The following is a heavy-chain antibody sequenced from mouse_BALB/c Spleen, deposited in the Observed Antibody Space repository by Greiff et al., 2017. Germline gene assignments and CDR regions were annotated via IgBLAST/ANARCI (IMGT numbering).Heavy chain of an antibody. J-gene: IGHJ1*01. CDR2: IYPGSGST. D-gene: IGHD2-14*01. CDR3: ARRGVRRGDWYFDV. Sequence: QVHVKQSGPELVKPGASVKMSCKASGYTFTDYVISWVKQRTGQGLEWIGEIYPGSGSTYYNEKFKGKATLTADKSSNTAYMQLSSLTSEDSAVYFCARRGVRRGDWYFDVWGAGTTVTVSS. V-gene: IGHV1-77*01. CDR1: GYTFTDYV.